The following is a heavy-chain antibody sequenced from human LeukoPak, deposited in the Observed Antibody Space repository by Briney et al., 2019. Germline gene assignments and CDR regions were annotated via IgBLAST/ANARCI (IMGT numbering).Heavy chain of an antibody. Sequence: GGSLRLSRAASGFTASSNYLSWVRQAPGKGLEWVTVIYSGGTTYYADSVKGRFTISRDNSKDMLYLQMNSLRAEDTAVYYCARDGTDITGTWVVYWGQGTLVTVSS. CDR3: ARDGTDITGTWVVY. J-gene: IGHJ4*02. V-gene: IGHV3-66*02. CDR2: IYSGGTT. CDR1: GFTASSNY. D-gene: IGHD1-20*01.